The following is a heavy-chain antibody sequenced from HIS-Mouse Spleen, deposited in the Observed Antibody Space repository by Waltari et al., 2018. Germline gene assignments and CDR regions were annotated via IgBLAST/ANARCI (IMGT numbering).Heavy chain of an antibody. J-gene: IGHJ2*01. V-gene: IGHV4-39*07. CDR3: AREIPYSSSWYDWYFDL. CDR1: GGSISSSGSY. CDR2: IYYSGST. Sequence: QLQLQESGPGLVKPSETLSLTCTVSGGSISSSGSYGGWIRQPPGKGLEWIGSIYYSGSTYYNPSLKSRVTISVDTSKNQFSLKLSSVTAADTAVYYCAREIPYSSSWYDWYFDLWGRGTLVTVSS. D-gene: IGHD6-13*01.